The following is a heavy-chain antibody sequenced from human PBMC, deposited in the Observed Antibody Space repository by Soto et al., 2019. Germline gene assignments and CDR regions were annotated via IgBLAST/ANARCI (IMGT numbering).Heavy chain of an antibody. V-gene: IGHV3-7*04. Sequence: QPGGSLRLSCAASGFTFGSDWMGWVRLAPGKGPEWVANINQDGSEKYYVDSVKGRFTVSRDNARNSLYLQMNSLRAEDTAVYYCARGVVGWGQGTLVTVSS. CDR3: ARGVVG. CDR2: INQDGSEK. J-gene: IGHJ4*02. D-gene: IGHD2-15*01. CDR1: GFTFGSDW.